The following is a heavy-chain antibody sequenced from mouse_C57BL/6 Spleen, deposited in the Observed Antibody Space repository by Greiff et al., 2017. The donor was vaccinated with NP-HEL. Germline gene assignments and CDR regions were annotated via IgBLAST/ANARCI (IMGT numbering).Heavy chain of an antibody. V-gene: IGHV1-62-2*01. CDR2: FYPGGGSI. D-gene: IGHD1-1*01. J-gene: IGHJ2*01. CDR3: SRHEGHGSRGYYFDY. Sequence: VQLQQSGAELVKPGASVKLSCKASGYTFTEYTIHWVKQRSGQGLEWIGWFYPGGGSIKYNEKFKDKATLTADKYSSTVYMELSRWTSEDAAVYFCSRHEGHGSRGYYFDYWGQGTTLTVSS. CDR1: GYTFTEYT.